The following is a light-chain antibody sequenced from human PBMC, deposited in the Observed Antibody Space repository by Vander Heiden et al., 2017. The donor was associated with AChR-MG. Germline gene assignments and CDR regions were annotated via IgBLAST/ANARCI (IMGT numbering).Light chain of an antibody. Sequence: HSATTQPASASGSPGQSITTSCTGTSSDVGGYNLVSWYQQKPGKAPKLMIYEGSKRPSGVSNRFSGSKSGNTASLTISGLQAEDEADYYCCSYAGSSTLFGGGTKLTVL. V-gene: IGLV2-23*01. J-gene: IGLJ2*01. CDR1: SSDVGGYNL. CDR2: EGS. CDR3: CSYAGSSTL.